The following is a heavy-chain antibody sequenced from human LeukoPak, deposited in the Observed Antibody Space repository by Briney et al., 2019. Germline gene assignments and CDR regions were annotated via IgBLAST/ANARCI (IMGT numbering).Heavy chain of an antibody. D-gene: IGHD3-10*01. CDR2: ISYDGRNK. Sequence: PGGSLRLSCAASGFTFSSYGIHWVRQAPGKGLEWVAVISYDGRNKHYADSVKGRFTNSRDNSQNTLYLQMNSLRPDDTAVYYCAKDPMVRGVINGMDVWGQGTTVIVSS. CDR1: GFTFSSYG. V-gene: IGHV3-30*18. CDR3: AKDPMVRGVINGMDV. J-gene: IGHJ6*02.